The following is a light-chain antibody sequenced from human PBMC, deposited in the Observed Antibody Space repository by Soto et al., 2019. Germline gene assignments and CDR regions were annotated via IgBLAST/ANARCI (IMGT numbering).Light chain of an antibody. CDR1: SSDVGSYNL. CDR3: CSYASSSTYV. V-gene: IGLV2-23*01. Sequence: QSALTQPASVSGSPGQSITISCTGTSSDVGSYNLVSWYQQHPGKAPKLMIYEDDKRPSGVSNRFSGSKSGNTASLTISGLQAEDEAEYYCCSYASSSTYVFGTGTKLTVL. J-gene: IGLJ1*01. CDR2: EDD.